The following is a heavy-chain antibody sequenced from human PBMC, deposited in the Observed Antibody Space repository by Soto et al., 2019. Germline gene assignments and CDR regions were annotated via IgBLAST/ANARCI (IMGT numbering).Heavy chain of an antibody. CDR1: GGSISSYY. J-gene: IGHJ5*02. D-gene: IGHD2-15*01. V-gene: IGHV4-4*07. CDR3: ARDWYCSGGSCQRNWFDP. Sequence: KPSETLSLTCTVSGGSISSYYWSWIRQPAGKGLEWIGRIYTSGSTNYNPSLKSRVTMSVDTSKNQFSLKLSSVTAADTAVYYCARDWYCSGGSCQRNWFDPWGQGTLVTVS. CDR2: IYTSGST.